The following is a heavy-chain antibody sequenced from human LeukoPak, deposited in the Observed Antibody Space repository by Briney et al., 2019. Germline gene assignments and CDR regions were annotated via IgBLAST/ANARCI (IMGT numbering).Heavy chain of an antibody. CDR2: IYSGGGT. J-gene: IGHJ3*02. V-gene: IGHV3-53*01. D-gene: IGHD5-12*01. Sequence: GGSLRLSCAASGFTVSSNYMSWVRQAPGKGLEWVSVIYSGGGTYYADSVKGRFTISRDNSKNTLYLQMNSLRAEDTAVYYCARDTGYSGWADAFDIWGQGTMVTVSS. CDR3: ARDTGYSGWADAFDI. CDR1: GFTVSSNY.